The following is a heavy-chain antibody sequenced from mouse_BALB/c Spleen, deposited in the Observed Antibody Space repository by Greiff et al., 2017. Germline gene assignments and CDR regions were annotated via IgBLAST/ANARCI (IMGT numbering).Heavy chain of an antibody. D-gene: IGHD1-2*01. J-gene: IGHJ4*01. CDR2: ISTYYGNT. CDR1: SYTFTDYA. V-gene: IGHV1-67*01. Sequence: QVQLQQSGPELVRPGVSVKISCKGSSYTFTDYAMHWVKQSHAKSLEWIGVISTYYGNTNYNQKFTGKATMTVDKSSSTAYMELARLTSEDSAVYYCARQTNSVLRTYYAMDYWGQGTSVTVSS. CDR3: ARQTNSVLRTYYAMDY.